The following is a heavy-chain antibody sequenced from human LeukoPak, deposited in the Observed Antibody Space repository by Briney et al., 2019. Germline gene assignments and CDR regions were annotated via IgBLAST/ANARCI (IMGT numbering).Heavy chain of an antibody. CDR1: GFTFSSYA. J-gene: IGHJ4*02. CDR2: ISGSGGST. CDR3: AKAPVTSCRGAFCYPFDY. D-gene: IGHD2-15*01. V-gene: IGHV3-23*01. Sequence: GGSLRLSCAASGFTFSSYAMSWVRQAPGKGLEWVSAISGSGGSTYYADSVKGRFTISRDTSRSTLYLQMNSLRAEDAAVYYCAKAPVTSCRGAFCYPFDYWGQGTLVTVSS.